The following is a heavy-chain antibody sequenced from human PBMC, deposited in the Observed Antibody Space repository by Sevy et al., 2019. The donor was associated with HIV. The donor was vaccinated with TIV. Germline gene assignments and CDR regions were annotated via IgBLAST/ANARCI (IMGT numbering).Heavy chain of an antibody. V-gene: IGHV7-4-1*02. CDR2: INTNTGNP. CDR1: GYSFTSYN. Sequence: ASVKVSCKASGYSFTSYNMNWVRQAPGQGLEWMGWINTNTGNPTYVQGFTGRFVFSLDTSVRTAYLQISSLKAEDTVVYYCARELGPFDYWGQGTLVTVSS. D-gene: IGHD6-13*01. CDR3: ARELGPFDY. J-gene: IGHJ4*02.